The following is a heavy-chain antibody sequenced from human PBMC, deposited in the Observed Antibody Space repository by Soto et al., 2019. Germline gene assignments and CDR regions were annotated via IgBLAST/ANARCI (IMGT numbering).Heavy chain of an antibody. CDR1: GYSFTSYW. Sequence: PGESLKISCKGSGYSFTSYWIGWVRQMPGKGLEWMGIIYPGDSDTRYSPSFQGQVTISADKSISTAYLQWSSLKASDTAMYYCARHGYSYGIRTHYYYGMDVWGQGTTVTVSS. J-gene: IGHJ6*02. D-gene: IGHD5-18*01. CDR3: ARHGYSYGIRTHYYYGMDV. CDR2: IYPGDSDT. V-gene: IGHV5-51*01.